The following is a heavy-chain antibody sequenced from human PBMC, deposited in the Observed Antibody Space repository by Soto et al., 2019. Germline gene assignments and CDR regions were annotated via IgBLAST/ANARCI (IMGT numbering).Heavy chain of an antibody. D-gene: IGHD3-3*01. J-gene: IGHJ5*02. CDR2: INWNGGST. CDR3: ARDISYYDFWSGYFGWFDP. V-gene: IGHV3-20*04. Sequence: GGSLRLSCAASGFTFDDYGMSWVRQAPGKGLEWVSGINWNGGSTGYADSVKGRFTISRDNAKNSLYLQMNSLRAEDTALYYCARDISYYDFWSGYFGWFDPWGQGTLVTVSS. CDR1: GFTFDDYG.